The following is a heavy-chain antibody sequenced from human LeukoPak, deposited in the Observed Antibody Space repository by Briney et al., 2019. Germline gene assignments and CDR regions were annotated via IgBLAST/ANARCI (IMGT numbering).Heavy chain of an antibody. Sequence: GSSVKVSCKASGGTFSSYAISWVRQAPGQGLEWMGGIIPIFGTANYAQKFQGRVTITRDTSASTAYMELSSLRSEDMAVYYCARLAPYGDTDYWGQGTLVTVSS. CDR3: ARLAPYGDTDY. J-gene: IGHJ4*02. CDR1: GGTFSSYA. CDR2: IIPIFGTA. V-gene: IGHV1-69*05. D-gene: IGHD4-17*01.